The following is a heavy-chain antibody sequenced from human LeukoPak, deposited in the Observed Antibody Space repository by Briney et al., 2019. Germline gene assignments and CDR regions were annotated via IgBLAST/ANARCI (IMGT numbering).Heavy chain of an antibody. Sequence: GGSLRLFCAASGFTSSSYAMRWVRQAPGEGLEWVSAISGSGTSYADSVRGRFTISRDNSKNTLYLQMNSLRVEDTAVYYCAKEMGNSNWYYFDYWGQGTLVTVSS. D-gene: IGHD6-13*01. J-gene: IGHJ4*02. CDR1: GFTSSSYA. CDR2: ISGSGTS. CDR3: AKEMGNSNWYYFDY. V-gene: IGHV3-23*01.